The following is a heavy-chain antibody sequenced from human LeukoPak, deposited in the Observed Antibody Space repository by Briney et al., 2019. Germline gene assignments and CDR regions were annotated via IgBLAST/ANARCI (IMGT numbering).Heavy chain of an antibody. D-gene: IGHD3-10*01. Sequence: SETLSLTCAVYGVSFSGYYWSWIRQPPGRGLEWIGEINHSGSTNYNPSLKSRVTISVDTSKNQFSLKLSSVTAADTALYYCARRGHRVLWFGELSRVVWFDPWGQGTLVTVSS. CDR2: INHSGST. CDR1: GVSFSGYY. V-gene: IGHV4-34*01. J-gene: IGHJ5*02. CDR3: ARRGHRVLWFGELSRVVWFDP.